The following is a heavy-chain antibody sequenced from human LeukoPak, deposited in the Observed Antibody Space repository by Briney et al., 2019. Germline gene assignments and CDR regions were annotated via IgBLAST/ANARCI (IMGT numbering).Heavy chain of an antibody. CDR1: GGSLSSGSYY. CDR2: IYTSGST. V-gene: IGHV4-61*02. J-gene: IGHJ3*02. D-gene: IGHD3-22*01. CDR3: ARSHYYDSIPDAFDI. Sequence: SETLSLTCTVSGGSLSSGSYYWSWIRQPAGKGLEWIGRIYTSGSTNYNPSLKSRVTISVDTSKNQFSLKLSSVTAADTAVYYCARSHYYDSIPDAFDIWGQGTMVTVSS.